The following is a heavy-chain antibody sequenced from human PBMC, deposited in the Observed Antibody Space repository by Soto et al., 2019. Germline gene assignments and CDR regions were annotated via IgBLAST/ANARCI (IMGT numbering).Heavy chain of an antibody. J-gene: IGHJ6*02. D-gene: IGHD1-26*01. CDR2: IYYSGST. CDR3: ASRPYSGSFTGYYYYGMDV. Sequence: SETLSLTCTVSGGSVSSHTYYWSWIRQPPGKGLEWIGYIYYSGSTNYNPSLKSRVTISVDTSKNQFSLKLSSVTAADTAVYYCASRPYSGSFTGYYYYGMDVWGQGTTVTVSS. CDR1: GGSVSSHTYY. V-gene: IGHV4-61*01.